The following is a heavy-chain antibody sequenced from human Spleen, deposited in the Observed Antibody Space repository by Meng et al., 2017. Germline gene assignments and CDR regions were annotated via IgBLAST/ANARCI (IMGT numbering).Heavy chain of an antibody. J-gene: IGHJ1*01. CDR1: GGSFSGYY. CDR3: ARGPWLNWNYPAYFQH. CDR2: INHSGST. Sequence: HGQLQQWGAGLLKPSETLSLTCAVYGGSFSGYYWSWIRQPPGKGLEWIGEINHSGSTNYNPSLKSRVTISVDTSKNQFSLKLSSVTAADTAVYYCARGPWLNWNYPAYFQHWGQGTLVTVSS. D-gene: IGHD1-7*01. V-gene: IGHV4-34*01.